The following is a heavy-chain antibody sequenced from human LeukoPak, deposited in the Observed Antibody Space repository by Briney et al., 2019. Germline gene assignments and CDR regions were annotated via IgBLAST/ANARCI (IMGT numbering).Heavy chain of an antibody. V-gene: IGHV3-23*01. CDR3: AAHARYSYGVPYYFDY. CDR2: ISGSGGST. J-gene: IGHJ4*02. Sequence: AGSLRLSCAASGFTFSSYAMSWVRQAPGKGLEWVSAISGSGGSTYYADSVKGRFTISRDNSKNTLYLQMNSLRAEDTAVYYCAAHARYSYGVPYYFDYWGQGTLVTVSS. D-gene: IGHD5-18*01. CDR1: GFTFSSYA.